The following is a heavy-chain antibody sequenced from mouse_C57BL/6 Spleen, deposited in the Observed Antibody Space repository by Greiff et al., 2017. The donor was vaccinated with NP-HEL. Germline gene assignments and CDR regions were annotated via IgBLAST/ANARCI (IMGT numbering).Heavy chain of an antibody. D-gene: IGHD2-3*01. CDR1: GYTFTSYW. CDR2: IDPSDSYT. CDR3: ASDGYYHFDY. Sequence: VQLQQPGAELVRPGTSVKLSCTASGYTFTSYWMPWVKQRPGQGLEWIGVIDPSDSYTNYNQKFKGQATLTVDTSSSTAYMQLSSLTSEDAAVYYCASDGYYHFDYWGQGTTLTVSS. J-gene: IGHJ2*01. V-gene: IGHV1-59*01.